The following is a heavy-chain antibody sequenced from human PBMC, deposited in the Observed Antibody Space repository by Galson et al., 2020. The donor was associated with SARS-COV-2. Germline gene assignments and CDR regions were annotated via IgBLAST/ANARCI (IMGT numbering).Heavy chain of an antibody. D-gene: IGHD5-12*01. J-gene: IGHJ6*02. CDR3: ARMRLEMATIRLGDYYYYGMDV. CDR2: IDWDEDK. V-gene: IGHV2-70*01. Sequence: SGPTLVKPTQTLTLTCTFSGFSLSTSGMCVSWIRQPPGKALEWLALIDWDEDKYYSTSLKTRLTISKDTSKNQVVLTMTNMDPVDTATYYCARMRLEMATIRLGDYYYYGMDVWGQGTTVTVSS. CDR1: GFSLSTSGMC.